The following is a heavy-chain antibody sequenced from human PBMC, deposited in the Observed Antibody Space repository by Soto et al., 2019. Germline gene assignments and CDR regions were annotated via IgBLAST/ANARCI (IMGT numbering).Heavy chain of an antibody. CDR2: ISYDGSNK. D-gene: IGHD3-22*01. Sequence: GGSLRLSCAASGSTFSSYGMHWVRQAPGKGLEWVAVISYDGSNKYYADSVKGRFTISRDNSKNTLYLQMNSLRAEDTAVYYCAKDQGSSGYGPLDYWGQGTLVTV. J-gene: IGHJ4*02. CDR1: GSTFSSYG. CDR3: AKDQGSSGYGPLDY. V-gene: IGHV3-30*18.